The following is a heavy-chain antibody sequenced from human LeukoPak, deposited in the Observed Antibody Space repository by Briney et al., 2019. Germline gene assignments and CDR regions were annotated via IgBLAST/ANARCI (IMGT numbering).Heavy chain of an antibody. D-gene: IGHD3-22*01. Sequence: ASVKVSCKASGYTFTGYYMHWVRQAPGQGLEWMGWINPNSGGTNYAQKFQGRVTMTRDTSISTAYMELSRLRSDDTAVYYCASSSIVNYYDSSGYRGLADAFDIWGQGTMVTVSS. CDR1: GYTFTGYY. CDR3: ASSSIVNYYDSSGYRGLADAFDI. CDR2: INPNSGGT. V-gene: IGHV1-2*02. J-gene: IGHJ3*02.